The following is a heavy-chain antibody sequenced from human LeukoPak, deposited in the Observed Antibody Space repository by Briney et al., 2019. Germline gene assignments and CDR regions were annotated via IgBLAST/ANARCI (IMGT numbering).Heavy chain of an antibody. CDR1: GYSFTRYW. J-gene: IGHJ4*02. V-gene: IGHV5-51*01. D-gene: IGHD6-19*01. Sequence: GESLKISCKGSGYSFTRYWIGWVRQMPGKGLEWMGIIYPDDSDTRYSPSFRGQVTISADKSINTAYLQWSSLKASDTAMYYCARHEGYSSGRREFWGQGTLVTVSS. CDR2: IYPDDSDT. CDR3: ARHEGYSSGRREF.